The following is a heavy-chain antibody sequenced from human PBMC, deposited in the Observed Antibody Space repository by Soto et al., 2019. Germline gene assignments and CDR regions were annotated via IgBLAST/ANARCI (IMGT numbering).Heavy chain of an antibody. Sequence: ASETLSLTCPVSGGSLSPYYWSWVRQPPGKGLEWIGYVYYSGNTNYNPSLESRVTISVDTSRNRFSLNLTSATAADTAVYYCARKGAAASYAHYYMDVWGRGTAVTVSS. CDR3: ARKGAAASYAHYYMDV. CDR2: VYYSGNT. CDR1: GGSLSPYY. J-gene: IGHJ6*03. D-gene: IGHD6-13*01. V-gene: IGHV4-59*01.